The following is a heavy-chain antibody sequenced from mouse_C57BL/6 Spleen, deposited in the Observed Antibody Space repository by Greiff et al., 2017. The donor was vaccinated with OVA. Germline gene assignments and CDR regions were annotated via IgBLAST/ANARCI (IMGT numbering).Heavy chain of an antibody. CDR1: GYTFTDYN. V-gene: IGHV1-22*01. CDR2: INPNNGGT. J-gene: IGHJ3*01. Sequence: VHVKQSGPELVKPGASVKMSCKASGYTFTDYNMHWVKQSHGKSLEWIGYINPNNGGTSYNQKFKGKATLTVNKSSSTAYMELRSLTSEDSAVYYCATQRGGAWFAYWGQGTLVTVSA. CDR3: ATQRGGAWFAY.